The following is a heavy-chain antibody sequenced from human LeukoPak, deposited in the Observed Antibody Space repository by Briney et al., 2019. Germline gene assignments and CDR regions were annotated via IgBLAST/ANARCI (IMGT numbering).Heavy chain of an antibody. CDR1: GYTFTGYY. Sequence: ASVKVSCKASGYTFTGYYMHWVRQAPGQGLEWMGWINPNSGGTNYAQKFQGRVTMTRDTSISTAYMELSRLRSDDTAVYYCARLSNYGSYYYYMDVWGKGATVTVSS. CDR2: INPNSGGT. V-gene: IGHV1-2*02. D-gene: IGHD4-11*01. CDR3: ARLSNYGSYYYYMDV. J-gene: IGHJ6*03.